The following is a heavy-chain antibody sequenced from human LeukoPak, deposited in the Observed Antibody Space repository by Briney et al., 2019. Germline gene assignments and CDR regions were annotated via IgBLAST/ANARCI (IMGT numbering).Heavy chain of an antibody. J-gene: IGHJ4*02. D-gene: IGHD3-3*01. CDR2: ISGSGGST. CDR1: GFTFSSYA. CDR3: AKGGDFWSEIDY. Sequence: PVGSLRLSCAASGFTFSSYARSWVRQAPGKGLEWISAISGSGGSTYYADSVKGRFTISGDNSKNTLYLQMNSLRAEDTAVYYCAKGGDFWSEIDYWGQGTLVTVSS. V-gene: IGHV3-23*01.